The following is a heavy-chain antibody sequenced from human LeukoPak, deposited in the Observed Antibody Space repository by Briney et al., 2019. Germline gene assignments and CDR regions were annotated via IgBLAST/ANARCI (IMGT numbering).Heavy chain of an antibody. CDR3: AKDRTSGSYLFDY. Sequence: GGSLRLSCSASGFTFDDYAMHWVRQAPGKGLEWVSGITWNSGSTIYADSVQGRFTISRDNAENSLYLQMNSLRAEDTALYFCAKDRTSGSYLFDYWGQGTLVTVSS. J-gene: IGHJ4*02. CDR2: ITWNSGST. V-gene: IGHV3-9*01. D-gene: IGHD1-26*01. CDR1: GFTFDDYA.